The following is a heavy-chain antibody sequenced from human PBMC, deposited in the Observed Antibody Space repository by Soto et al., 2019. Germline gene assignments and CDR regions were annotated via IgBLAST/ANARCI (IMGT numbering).Heavy chain of an antibody. D-gene: IGHD1-26*01. J-gene: IGHJ4*02. V-gene: IGHV1-18*01. CDR3: ARDGVEGHTSLADY. Sequence: GASVKVSCTTSGYMFTNWVISWVRQAPGQGLEWMGWTSTYTGNTEYAQKFQGRVTMTTDTSTTTAYMELRSLRSDDTAVYYCARDGVEGHTSLADYWGQGTLVTVSS. CDR1: GYMFTNWV. CDR2: TSTYTGNT.